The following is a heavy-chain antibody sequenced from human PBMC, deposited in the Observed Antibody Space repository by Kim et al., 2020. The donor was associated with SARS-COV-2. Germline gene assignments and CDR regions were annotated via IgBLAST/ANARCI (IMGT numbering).Heavy chain of an antibody. Sequence: YNPTLKSRVTISVDTSKNQFSLKLISVTAADTAVYYCARPLLVSGPFDYWGQGTLVTVSS. D-gene: IGHD6-19*01. CDR3: ARPLLVSGPFDY. V-gene: IGHV4-39*01. J-gene: IGHJ4*02.